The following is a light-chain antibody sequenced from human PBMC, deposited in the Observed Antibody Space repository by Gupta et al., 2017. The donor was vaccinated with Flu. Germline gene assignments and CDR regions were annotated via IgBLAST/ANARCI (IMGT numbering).Light chain of an antibody. J-gene: IGKJ2*03. CDR2: LSS. CDR3: QQYWSAPYS. V-gene: IGKV4-1*01. Sequence: DIVMTESPASLAVSLCSRATIKCKSSQTLSYSSNNKNYLAWDQQKPGQTPKLLIYLSSTRDFGFPDRFRGSGSGTDFTLTIGSLRPEDVAFDYCQQYWSAPYSFGQGTKVEIK. CDR1: QTLSYSSNNKNY.